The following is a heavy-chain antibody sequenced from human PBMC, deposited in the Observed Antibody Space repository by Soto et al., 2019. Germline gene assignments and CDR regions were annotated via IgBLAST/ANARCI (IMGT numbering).Heavy chain of an antibody. V-gene: IGHV3-23*01. D-gene: IGHD3-22*01. J-gene: IGHJ6*02. CDR3: AKGLSSGRYYYGMDV. CDR1: GFTFSSYA. Sequence: EVQLLESGGGLVQPGGSLRLSCAASGFTFSSYAMSWVRQAPGKGLEWVSAISGSGGSTYYADSVKGRFTISRDNSKNMLYLQMNSLRAEDTAVYYCAKGLSSGRYYYGMDVWGQGTTVTVSS. CDR2: ISGSGGST.